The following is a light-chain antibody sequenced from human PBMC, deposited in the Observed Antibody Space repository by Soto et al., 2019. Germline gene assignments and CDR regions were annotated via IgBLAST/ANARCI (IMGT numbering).Light chain of an antibody. CDR3: SSYTSSSTRV. V-gene: IGLV2-14*03. Sequence: QSALTQPASVSGSPGQSITISCTGTSSDVGGYNYVSWYQQHPGKAPKLMIYDIRNRPSGVSNRFSGSKSGNTASLTISGLQAEDEADDYCSSYTSSSTRVFGTGTKLTVL. CDR2: DIR. CDR1: SSDVGGYNY. J-gene: IGLJ1*01.